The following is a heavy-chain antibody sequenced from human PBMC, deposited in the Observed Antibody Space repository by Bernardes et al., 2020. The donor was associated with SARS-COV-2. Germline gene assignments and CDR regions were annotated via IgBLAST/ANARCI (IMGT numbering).Heavy chain of an antibody. D-gene: IGHD4-17*01. J-gene: IGHJ4*02. CDR2: IYPGDSDT. V-gene: IGHV5-51*01. CDR3: ASGYGDYVALDY. CDR1: GYTFTTVW. Sequence: GESLQISCKGSGYTFTTVWIGWVRQMPGTGLEWMGIIYPGDSDTRYSPSFQGQVTISADKSITTAYLQWSSLKASDTAMYYCASGYGDYVALDYWGQGTLVTVSS.